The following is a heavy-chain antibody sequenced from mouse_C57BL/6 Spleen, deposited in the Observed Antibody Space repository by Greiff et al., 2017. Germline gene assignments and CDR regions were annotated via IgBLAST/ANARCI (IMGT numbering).Heavy chain of an antibody. CDR2: ISYSGST. D-gene: IGHD2-10*01. J-gene: IGHJ4*01. V-gene: IGHV3-1*01. CDR3: ARGGAYRGAMDY. Sequence: EVMLVESGPGMVKPSQSLSLTCTVTGYSITSGYDWHWIRPFPGNKLEWMGYISYSGSTNYNPSLKSRISITHDTSKNHFFLKLNSVTTEDTATYYCARGGAYRGAMDYWGQGTSVTVSS. CDR1: GYSITSGYD.